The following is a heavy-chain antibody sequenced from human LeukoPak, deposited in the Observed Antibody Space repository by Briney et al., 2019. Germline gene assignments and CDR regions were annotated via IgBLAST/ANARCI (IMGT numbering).Heavy chain of an antibody. D-gene: IGHD6-19*01. V-gene: IGHV3-9*01. J-gene: IGHJ4*02. CDR3: AKAASVAGNFDY. CDR1: GFTFDDYA. CDR2: ISWNSGSI. Sequence: GGSLRLSCAASGFTFDDYAMHWVRQAPGKGLEWVSGISWNSGSIGYADSVKGRFTISRDNAKNSLYLQMNSLRAEDTALYYCAKAASVAGNFDYWGQGTLVTVSS.